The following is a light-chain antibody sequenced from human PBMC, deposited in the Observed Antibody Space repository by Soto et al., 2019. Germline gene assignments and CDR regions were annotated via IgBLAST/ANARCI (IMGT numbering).Light chain of an antibody. J-gene: IGLJ1*01. CDR1: SSDVGAYDY. CDR2: EVT. CDR3: SSYTRSTKYV. Sequence: QSALTQPASVSGSPGQSITVSCTGTSSDVGAYDYVSWYQHHPGKAPKLIIYEVTNRPSGVSNRFSGSKSGNTASLTISGLQAEDEADYYCSSYTRSTKYVFGTGTKVTVL. V-gene: IGLV2-14*01.